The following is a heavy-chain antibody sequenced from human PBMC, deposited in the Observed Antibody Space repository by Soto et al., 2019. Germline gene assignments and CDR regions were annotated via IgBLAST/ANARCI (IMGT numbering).Heavy chain of an antibody. J-gene: IGHJ4*02. Sequence: GGSLRLSCAASRFTFSTYAVSWVRQAPGKGLEWVSSISGSGGSTSYADSVKGRFTVSRDISKNTLYLQMNSLRAEDTAVYFCAKVGYCSSTSCFGAFDSWVQGILVTVSS. CDR3: AKVGYCSSTSCFGAFDS. D-gene: IGHD2-2*03. V-gene: IGHV3-23*01. CDR2: ISGSGGST. CDR1: RFTFSTYA.